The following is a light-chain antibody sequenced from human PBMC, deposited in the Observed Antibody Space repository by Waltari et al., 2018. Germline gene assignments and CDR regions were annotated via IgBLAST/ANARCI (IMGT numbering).Light chain of an antibody. Sequence: DIQMTQSPSTLSASVGDRVTITCRASQGISRWLAWYQQKPGKPPKVLIYDASSLDSGVPSRFSGSGSETEFTLVISNLQPDDVATYYCQQYSGYSGIFGGGTKVEIK. CDR3: QQYSGYSGI. CDR2: DAS. V-gene: IGKV1-5*01. J-gene: IGKJ4*01. CDR1: QGISRW.